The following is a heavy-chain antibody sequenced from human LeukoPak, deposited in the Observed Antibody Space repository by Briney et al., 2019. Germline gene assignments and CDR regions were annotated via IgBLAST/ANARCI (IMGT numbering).Heavy chain of an antibody. CDR3: ARDQGTSSWEFFDY. V-gene: IGHV3-30-3*01. D-gene: IGHD6-13*01. CDR2: ISYDGSNK. Sequence: GGSLRLSCAASGFTFSSYAMHWVRQAPGKGLEWVAVISYDGSNKYYADSVKGRFTISRDNSKNTLYLQMNSLRAEDTAVYYCARDQGTSSWEFFDYWGQGTLVTVSS. CDR1: GFTFSSYA. J-gene: IGHJ4*02.